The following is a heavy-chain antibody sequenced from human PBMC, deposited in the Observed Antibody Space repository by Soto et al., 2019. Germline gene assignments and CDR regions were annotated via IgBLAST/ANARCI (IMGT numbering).Heavy chain of an antibody. CDR2: ITSTGGGT. V-gene: IGHV3-23*01. Sequence: GGSLRLSCAASGFTFSSYTMSWVRQAPGKGLEWVSSITSTGGGTYYADSVRGRFIISRDNSKNTLYLHMSTLRAEDTAVYYCAKAYSGYDCAFWGQGTLVTVSS. J-gene: IGHJ4*02. D-gene: IGHD5-12*01. CDR3: AKAYSGYDCAF. CDR1: GFTFSSYT.